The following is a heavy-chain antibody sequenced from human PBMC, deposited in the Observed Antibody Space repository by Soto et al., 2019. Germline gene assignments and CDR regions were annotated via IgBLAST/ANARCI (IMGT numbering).Heavy chain of an antibody. V-gene: IGHV3-11*01. CDR1: GFTFSDYH. D-gene: IGHD6-6*01. CDR3: VKQAARNYFDF. Sequence: QVQLVESGGGLVKPGGSLRLSCADSGFTFSDYHMSWIRQAPGKGLGWVSFIERSGRTISYADSVKGRFTISRANAKNSLFLQINSLRAEDTAVYYCVKQAARNYFDFWGQGTLLTVSS. CDR2: IERSGRTI. J-gene: IGHJ4*02.